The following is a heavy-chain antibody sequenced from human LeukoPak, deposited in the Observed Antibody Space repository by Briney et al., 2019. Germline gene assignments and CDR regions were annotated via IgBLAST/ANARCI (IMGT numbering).Heavy chain of an antibody. CDR3: AKGLDRHYDILTGYYNPFDY. Sequence: GGSLRLSCAASGFTFSSYAMSWVRQAPGKGLEWVSAISGSGGSTYYADSVKGRFTISRDNSKNTLYLQMNSLRAEGTAVYYCAKGLDRHYDILTGYYNPFDYWGQGTLVTVSS. J-gene: IGHJ4*02. V-gene: IGHV3-23*01. CDR2: ISGSGGST. CDR1: GFTFSSYA. D-gene: IGHD3-9*01.